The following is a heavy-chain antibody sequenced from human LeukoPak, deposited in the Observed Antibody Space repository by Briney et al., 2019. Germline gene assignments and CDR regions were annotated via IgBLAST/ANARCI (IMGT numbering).Heavy chain of an antibody. CDR1: GGSISSYY. J-gene: IGHJ6*03. V-gene: IGHV3-9*01. CDR2: ISWNSGSI. CDR3: AKDATAVVGTVYMDV. D-gene: IGHD6-13*01. Sequence: LSLTCTVSGGSISSYYWSWVRQAPGKGLEWVSGISWNSGSIGYADSVKGRFTISRDNAKNSLYLQMDSLRAEDTAVYYCAKDATAVVGTVYMDVWGKGTTVTISS.